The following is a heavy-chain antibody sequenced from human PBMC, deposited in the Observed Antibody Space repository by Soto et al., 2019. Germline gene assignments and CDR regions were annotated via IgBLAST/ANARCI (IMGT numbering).Heavy chain of an antibody. CDR3: ARDPEQLERPGLIDY. CDR2: INAGNGNT. V-gene: IGHV1-3*01. Sequence: ASVEVSCKASGYMFRSYAMSWVRQAPGQRLEWMGWINAGNGNTKYSQKFQGRVTITRDTSASTAYMELSSLTSEDTAVYYCARDPEQLERPGLIDYWGQGTLVTVSS. CDR1: GYMFRSYA. J-gene: IGHJ4*02. D-gene: IGHD1-1*01.